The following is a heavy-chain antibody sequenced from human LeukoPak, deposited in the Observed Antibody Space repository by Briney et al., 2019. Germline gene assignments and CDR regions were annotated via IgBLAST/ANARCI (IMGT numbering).Heavy chain of an antibody. CDR3: ARDPGRAGTTEWYYFDY. V-gene: IGHV3-64*02. J-gene: IGHJ4*02. D-gene: IGHD3-3*01. CDR2: INSNGRNT. CDR1: GFIFSSYA. Sequence: GGSLRLSCAASGFIFSSYAMHWVRQAPGKGLEYVSSINSNGRNTYYADSVKGRFTISRDNSRNTLYLQMGSLRTEDMAVYYCARDPGRAGTTEWYYFDYWGQGTLVTVSS.